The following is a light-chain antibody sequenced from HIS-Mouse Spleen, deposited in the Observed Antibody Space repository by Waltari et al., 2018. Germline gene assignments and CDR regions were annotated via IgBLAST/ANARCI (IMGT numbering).Light chain of an antibody. CDR3: SSYTSSSFWV. Sequence: QSALTQPASVSGSPGQSITISCTGTSSDVGGYNYVSWYQQHPGKAPKLMICDVSNRPSGVSNRFPGSKSGNTASLTISGLQAEDEADYYCSSYTSSSFWVFGGGTKLTVL. CDR2: DVS. J-gene: IGLJ3*02. CDR1: SSDVGGYNY. V-gene: IGLV2-14*03.